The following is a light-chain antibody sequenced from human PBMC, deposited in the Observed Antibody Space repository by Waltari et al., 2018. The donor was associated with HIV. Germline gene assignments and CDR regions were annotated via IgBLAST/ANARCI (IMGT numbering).Light chain of an antibody. V-gene: IGLV1-47*01. CDR2: RNY. J-gene: IGLJ3*02. CDR1: TSNIETQW. CDR3: EAWDSTLKETL. Sequence: QSVLTQPPSASGTPGQTVTIPCSGRTSNIETQWVYWYQQLPGTAPKLRIYRNYKRPSGVPERFSVSKSGASASLVISGLRSEDEADYYCEAWDSTLKETLFGGGTKLTVL.